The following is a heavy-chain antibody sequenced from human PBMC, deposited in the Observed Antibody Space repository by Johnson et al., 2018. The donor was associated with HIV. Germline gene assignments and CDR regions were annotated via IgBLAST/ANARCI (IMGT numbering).Heavy chain of an antibody. Sequence: VQLVESGGSVVRPGGSLRLSCAASGFTFDDYGMSWVRQAPGKGLEWVSRINTDGSSTSYADSVKGRFTISRDNAKNTLYLQMNSWGSEDTAGYYCERGDTRMVVVDNAFDIWGQGTMVTVSS. J-gene: IGHJ3*02. D-gene: IGHD3-22*01. CDR2: INTDGSST. CDR3: ERGDTRMVVVDNAFDI. V-gene: IGHV3-20*04. CDR1: GFTFDDYG.